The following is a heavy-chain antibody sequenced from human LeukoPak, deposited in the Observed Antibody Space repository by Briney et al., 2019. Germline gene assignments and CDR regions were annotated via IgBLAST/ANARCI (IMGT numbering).Heavy chain of an antibody. V-gene: IGHV1-8*01. D-gene: IGHD1-26*01. CDR2: MNPNSGNT. CDR1: GYTFTSYD. Sequence: ASVKVSCKASGYTFTSYDINWVRQATGQGLEWMGWMNPNSGNTGYAQKFQGRVTMTRNTSISTAYMELSSLRSEDTAVYYCARGDGSHRDYYYGMDVWGQGTTVTASS. CDR3: ARGDGSHRDYYYGMDV. J-gene: IGHJ6*02.